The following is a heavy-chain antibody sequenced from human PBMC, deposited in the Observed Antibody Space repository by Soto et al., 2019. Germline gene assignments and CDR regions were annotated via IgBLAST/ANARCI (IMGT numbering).Heavy chain of an antibody. Sequence: GGSLRLSCAASGLTFSNYNMNWVRQAPGKGLEWVSSISGSGGSTYYADSVKGRFTISRDNSKNTLYLQMNSLRAEDTAVYYCATYSGNYERYGVYYGMDVWGQGTTVTVSS. V-gene: IGHV3-23*01. CDR2: ISGSGGST. D-gene: IGHD1-26*01. CDR3: ATYSGNYERYGVYYGMDV. CDR1: GLTFSNYN. J-gene: IGHJ6*02.